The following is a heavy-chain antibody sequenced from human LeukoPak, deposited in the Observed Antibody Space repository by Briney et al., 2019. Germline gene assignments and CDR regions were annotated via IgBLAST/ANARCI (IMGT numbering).Heavy chain of an antibody. Sequence: GRSLRLSCAASGFTFSIYTMVWVRQAPGKGLGWVAVTSYDGSNKYYADSVKGRFTISRDNSNNTLYLQMNSLRAEDTAVYYCARDWGVDSWGQGTLVTVSS. D-gene: IGHD3-10*01. V-gene: IGHV3-30-3*01. J-gene: IGHJ4*02. CDR3: ARDWGVDS. CDR1: GFTFSIYT. CDR2: TSYDGSNK.